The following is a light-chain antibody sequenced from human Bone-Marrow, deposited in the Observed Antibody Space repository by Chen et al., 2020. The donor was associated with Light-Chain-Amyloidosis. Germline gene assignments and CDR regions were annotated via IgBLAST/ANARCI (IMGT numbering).Light chain of an antibody. CDR2: RDT. J-gene: IGLJ2*01. CDR1: DLPTKY. Sequence: SYELTQPPSVSVSPGQTARITCSGEDLPTKYAYWYQQKPGQAPVLVIHRDTERPSGISERFSGSSSGTTATLTISGVQVEDEADYHCQSADSSGTYEVIFGGGTKLTVL. CDR3: QSADSSGTYEVI. V-gene: IGLV3-25*03.